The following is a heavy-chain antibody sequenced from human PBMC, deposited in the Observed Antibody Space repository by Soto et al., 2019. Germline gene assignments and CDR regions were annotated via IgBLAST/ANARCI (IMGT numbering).Heavy chain of an antibody. Sequence: QVQMVESGGGVVQPETSLRLSCAASGFIFSNYAMPWVRQAPGKGLEWVAVITFDGSNKYYADSVKGRCTISRDKSNNTLYLKMNSLRGEDTALYYLAMDVMDWQYFDYWAQGTLVTVSS. CDR2: ITFDGSNK. CDR3: AMDVMDWQYFDY. D-gene: IGHD2-2*03. J-gene: IGHJ4*02. CDR1: GFIFSNYA. V-gene: IGHV3-30-3*01.